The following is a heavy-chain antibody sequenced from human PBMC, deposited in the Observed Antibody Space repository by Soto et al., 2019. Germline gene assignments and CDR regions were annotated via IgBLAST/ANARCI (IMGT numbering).Heavy chain of an antibody. Sequence: QVQLVQSGAEVKKPGASVKVSCQASGYTFTSYGISWVRQAPGQGLEWMRWISAYNGNTNYPQKLQGRVTMTTDTSTSTAYMELRSLRSDDTAVYYCARGYCSSTSCLYPFDYWGQGTLVTVSS. CDR3: ARGYCSSTSCLYPFDY. J-gene: IGHJ4*02. CDR1: GYTFTSYG. V-gene: IGHV1-18*04. D-gene: IGHD2-2*01. CDR2: ISAYNGNT.